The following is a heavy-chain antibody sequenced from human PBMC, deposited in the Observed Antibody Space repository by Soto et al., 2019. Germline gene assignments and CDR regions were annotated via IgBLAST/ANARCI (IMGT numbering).Heavy chain of an antibody. CDR1: GFTFSTYW. CDR3: ATVATHSYNWVDP. CDR2: INADGTTT. Sequence: GGSLRLSCAASGFTFSTYWMHWVRQAPGKGLVWVSRINADGTTTTYADSVKGRFTISRDNAKNTLYLQMNSLRAEDTAVYFCATVATHSYNWVDPWGQGTLVTVSS. V-gene: IGHV3-74*01. D-gene: IGHD3-3*02. J-gene: IGHJ5*02.